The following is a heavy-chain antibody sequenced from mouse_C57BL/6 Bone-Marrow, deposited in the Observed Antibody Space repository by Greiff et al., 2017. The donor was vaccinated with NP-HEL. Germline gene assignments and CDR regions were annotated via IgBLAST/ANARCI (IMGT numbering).Heavy chain of an antibody. CDR3: ARERYYGSSYWYFDV. CDR2: INYDGSST. Sequence: EVNVVESEGGLVQPGSSMKLSCTASGFTFSDYYMAWVRQVPEKGLEWVANINYDGSSTYYLDSLKSRFIISRDNAKNILYLQMSSLKSEDTATYYCARERYYGSSYWYFDVWGTGTTVTVSS. J-gene: IGHJ1*03. D-gene: IGHD1-1*01. CDR1: GFTFSDYY. V-gene: IGHV5-16*01.